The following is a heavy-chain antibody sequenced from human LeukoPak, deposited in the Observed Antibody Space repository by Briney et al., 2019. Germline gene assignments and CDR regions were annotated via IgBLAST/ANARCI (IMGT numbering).Heavy chain of an antibody. CDR2: IYYSGST. CDR1: GGSISSGGYY. Sequence: SQTLSLTCTVSGGSISSGGYYWSWIRQHPGKGLEWIGYIYYSGSTYYNPSLKSRVTISVDTSKNQFSLKLSFVTAADTAVYHCARGRYSSSFWFDPWGQGTLVTVSS. D-gene: IGHD6-6*01. J-gene: IGHJ5*02. V-gene: IGHV4-31*03. CDR3: ARGRYSSSFWFDP.